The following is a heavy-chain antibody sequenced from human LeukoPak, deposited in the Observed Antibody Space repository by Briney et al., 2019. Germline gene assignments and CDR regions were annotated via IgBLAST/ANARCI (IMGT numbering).Heavy chain of an antibody. V-gene: IGHV3-33*08. CDR3: ASTIAANYYGSGSLYYYYHGMDV. CDR2: IWYDGSNK. J-gene: IGHJ6*04. Sequence: PGGSLRLSCAASGFTFSSYAMSWVRQAPGKGLEWVAVIWYDGSNKYYADSVKGRFTISRDNSKNTLYLQMNSLRAEDTAVYYCASTIAANYYGSGSLYYYYHGMDVWGKGTTVTVSS. D-gene: IGHD3-10*01. CDR1: GFTFSSYA.